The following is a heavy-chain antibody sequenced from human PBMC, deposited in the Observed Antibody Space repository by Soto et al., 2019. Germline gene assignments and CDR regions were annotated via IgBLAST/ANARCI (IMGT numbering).Heavy chain of an antibody. CDR1: GGSLISTGYY. V-gene: IGHV4-39*01. CDR3: ARQHTWNYVRWFDP. J-gene: IGHJ5*02. Sequence: KSSETLSLTCTVSGGSLISTGYYGGWLRQPPGKGLEWIGSIYYSGSTYYNPSLKSRVSMSVDSSKNQFSLRLSSVTAADTAIYYCARQHTWNYVRWFDPWGQGILVTISS. CDR2: IYYSGST. D-gene: IGHD1-7*01.